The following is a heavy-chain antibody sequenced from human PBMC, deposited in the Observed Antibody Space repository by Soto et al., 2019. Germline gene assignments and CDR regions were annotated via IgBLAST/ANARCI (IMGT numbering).Heavy chain of an antibody. D-gene: IGHD6-19*01. CDR1: GGSISGSY. Sequence: SETLSLTCSVSGGSISGSYWSWIRQSPGKGLEWLGYVYYTGSTNYSPSLRSRVSISVDTSKNEFSLRLSSVTAADTAVYSCARSVAVPGAHIDYWGQGTQVTVSS. CDR2: VYYTGST. J-gene: IGHJ4*02. V-gene: IGHV4-59*01. CDR3: ARSVAVPGAHIDY.